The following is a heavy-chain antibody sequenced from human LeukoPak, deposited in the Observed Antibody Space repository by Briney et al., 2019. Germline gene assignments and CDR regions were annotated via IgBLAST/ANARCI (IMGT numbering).Heavy chain of an antibody. CDR3: AKDVCSSTSCDVGS. D-gene: IGHD2-2*01. J-gene: IGHJ5*02. CDR1: GFTFSSYA. CDR2: ISSNGAGT. V-gene: IGHV3-23*01. Sequence: GGSLRLSCAASGFTFSSYAMSWVRQAPGKALEWVSAISSNGAGTYYADSVKGRFTISRDNSKNTLYLQMNSLRAEDTAVYYCAKDVCSSTSCDVGSWGQGTLVTVSS.